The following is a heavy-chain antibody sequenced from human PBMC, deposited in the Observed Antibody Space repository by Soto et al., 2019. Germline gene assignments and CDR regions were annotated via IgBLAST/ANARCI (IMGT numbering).Heavy chain of an antibody. J-gene: IGHJ4*02. V-gene: IGHV3-30-3*01. CDR2: ISYDESNK. Sequence: LRLSCAASGFTFSSYAMHWVRQAPGKGLEWVAVISYDESNKYYADSVKGRFTISRDNSKNTLYLHMNSLRAEDTAVYYCVRPLYSGSYSDYYFDYWGQGTLVTVSS. D-gene: IGHD1-26*01. CDR1: GFTFSSYA. CDR3: VRPLYSGSYSDYYFDY.